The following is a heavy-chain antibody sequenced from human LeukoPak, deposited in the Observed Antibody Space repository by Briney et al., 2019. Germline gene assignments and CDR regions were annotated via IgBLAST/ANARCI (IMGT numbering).Heavy chain of an antibody. V-gene: IGHV3-23*01. CDR2: ISGSGDST. CDR1: GFTFSSYS. CDR3: ARVMDSSGYYYRYYYYMDV. Sequence: GGSLRLSCVVSGFTFSSYSMSWVRQAPGKGLEWVSAISGSGDSTYYADSVKGRFTISRDNSKNTLYLQMNSLRVEDTAVYYCARVMDSSGYYYRYYYYMDVWGKGTTVTVSS. D-gene: IGHD3-22*01. J-gene: IGHJ6*03.